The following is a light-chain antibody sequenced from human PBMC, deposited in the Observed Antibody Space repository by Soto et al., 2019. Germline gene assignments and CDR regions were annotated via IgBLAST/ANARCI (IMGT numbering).Light chain of an antibody. CDR1: KSDVGGYNY. Sequence: ALIQPLSLVGSPGQPITVPSTGTKSDVGGYNYVSWYQQHPGEAPKLMIYDVSNRPSGVSNRFSGSKSGNTASLTISGLQAEDKADYYCSSYTSSSTYVFGTGSKVTVL. V-gene: IGLV2-14*01. CDR2: DVS. J-gene: IGLJ1*01. CDR3: SSYTSSSTYV.